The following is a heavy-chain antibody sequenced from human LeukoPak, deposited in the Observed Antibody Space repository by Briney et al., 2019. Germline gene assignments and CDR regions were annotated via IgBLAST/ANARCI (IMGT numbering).Heavy chain of an antibody. J-gene: IGHJ3*02. V-gene: IGHV3-48*03. D-gene: IGHD3-22*01. CDR1: GFTFSNYE. Sequence: GGSLRLSCAASGFTFSNYEMNWVRQAPGKGLERVSYISSSGRAIYYADSVEGRFTISRDNAQNSLYVQMNSLRAEDTAVYYCARGGYDSRGYYFNAFDIWGQGTMVTVSS. CDR2: ISSSGRAI. CDR3: ARGGYDSRGYYFNAFDI.